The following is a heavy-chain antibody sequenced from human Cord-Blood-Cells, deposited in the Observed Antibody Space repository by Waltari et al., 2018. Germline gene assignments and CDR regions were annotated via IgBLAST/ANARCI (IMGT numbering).Heavy chain of an antibody. CDR3: ARRKTMVRGVIIFLFDY. CDR1: GGSFSGSY. D-gene: IGHD3-10*01. V-gene: IGHV4-34*01. CDR2: INHSGST. J-gene: IGHJ4*02. Sequence: QVQLQQWGAGLLKPSETLALTCLVYGGSFSGSYWSWHSQPPGKGLEWIGEINHSGSTNYNPSLKSRVTISVDTSKNQFSLKLSSVTAADTAVYYCARRKTMVRGVIIFLFDYWGQGTLVTVSS.